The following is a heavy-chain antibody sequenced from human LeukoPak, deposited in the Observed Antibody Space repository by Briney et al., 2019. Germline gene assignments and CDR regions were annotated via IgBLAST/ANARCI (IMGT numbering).Heavy chain of an antibody. CDR2: INHRGST. J-gene: IGHJ4*02. Sequence: SETLSLTCAVYGGSFSAYVWNWIRQSPGKGLEWIGEINHRGSTDYNPSLESRVTISVDTSKNQFSLKLSSVTAADTAVYYCARHAGAWSHFDYWGQGTLVTVSS. CDR3: ARHAGAWSHFDY. D-gene: IGHD6-19*01. CDR1: GGSFSAYV. V-gene: IGHV4-34*01.